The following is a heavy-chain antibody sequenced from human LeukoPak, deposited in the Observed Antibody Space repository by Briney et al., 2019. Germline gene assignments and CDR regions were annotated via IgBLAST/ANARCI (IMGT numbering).Heavy chain of an antibody. CDR1: GFTFNNFA. CDR2: ISHDGSNK. Sequence: PGRSLRLSCAASGFTFNNFAMHWVRQVPGKGLEWVVVISHDGSNKYYADSVKGRFTISRDNSKNTLNLQMNSLRGEDTAVYYCARGGLGLVLESMDVWGKGTTVTVSS. V-gene: IGHV3-30-3*01. J-gene: IGHJ6*03. CDR3: ARGGLGLVLESMDV. D-gene: IGHD3/OR15-3a*01.